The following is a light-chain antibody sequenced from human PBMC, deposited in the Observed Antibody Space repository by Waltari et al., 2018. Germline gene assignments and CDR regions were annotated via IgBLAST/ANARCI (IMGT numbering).Light chain of an antibody. CDR1: STTLTNY. J-gene: IGLJ3*02. Sequence: QSVLTQPPSASGAPGQEVSISCSGGSTTLTNYAFWYQQSPGTAPKPIVNKDYERPSGVPDRFSASKSGTSASLAISGLRSDDEADYYCATWDDSLNGWVFGGGTKLTVL. CDR3: ATWDDSLNGWV. V-gene: IGLV1-47*01. CDR2: KDY.